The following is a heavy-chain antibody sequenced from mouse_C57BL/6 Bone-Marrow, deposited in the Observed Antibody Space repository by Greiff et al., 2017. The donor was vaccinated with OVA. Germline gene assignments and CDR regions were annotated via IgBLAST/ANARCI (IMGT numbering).Heavy chain of an antibody. Sequence: EVQRVESGPGLVKPSQSLSLTCSVTGYSITSGYYWNWIRQFPGNKLEWMGYISYDGSNNYNPSLNNRISITRDTSKNQFFLKLNSVTTEDTATYYCARPAQATYAMDYWGQGTSVTVSS. CDR3: ARPAQATYAMDY. D-gene: IGHD3-2*02. J-gene: IGHJ4*01. CDR1: GYSITSGYY. CDR2: ISYDGSN. V-gene: IGHV3-6*01.